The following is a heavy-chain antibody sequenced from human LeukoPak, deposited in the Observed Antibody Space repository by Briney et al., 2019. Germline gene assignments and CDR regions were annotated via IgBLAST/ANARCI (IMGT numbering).Heavy chain of an antibody. CDR2: IHYSGST. CDR1: GGSMSSYY. V-gene: IGHV4-59*01. Sequence: SETLSLTCTVSGGSMSSYYWSWIRQPPGKGLEWIGYIHYSGSTNYNPSLKSRVTISIDTSKNQFSLKLSSVTAADTAVYYCAAGTCEPTGYYYGMDVWGQGTTVTVSS. D-gene: IGHD2-8*02. J-gene: IGHJ6*02. CDR3: AAGTCEPTGYYYGMDV.